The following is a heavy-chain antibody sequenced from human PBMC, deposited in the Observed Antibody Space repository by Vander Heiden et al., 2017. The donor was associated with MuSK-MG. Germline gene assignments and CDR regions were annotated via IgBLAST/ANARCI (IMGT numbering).Heavy chain of an antibody. CDR1: GFTFSGYA. D-gene: IGHD6-19*01. CDR3: AKDQRGVSMAGTYDY. Sequence: EVQVLESGGGLVQPGGSLRLSCAASGFTFSGYAMSWGRQAPGKGLEGVSAISGRGDSTYYADSVKGRFTIARDISKNTLYLQMNSLRAEDTAVYYCAKDQRGVSMAGTYDYWVQGTLVTVSS. V-gene: IGHV3-23*01. CDR2: ISGRGDST. J-gene: IGHJ4*02.